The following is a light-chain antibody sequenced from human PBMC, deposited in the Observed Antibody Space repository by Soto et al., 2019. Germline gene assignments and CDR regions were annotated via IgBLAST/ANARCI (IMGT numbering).Light chain of an antibody. Sequence: DIQMTQSPSSLSASVGDRVTITCRASQSIRTYLNWYQQKPGEAPKLLIYAASSLQSEVPSRFSGSEPGTDFSLSISSLQPEDFSTYFCHQSYNTPRTFGGGTKVDIK. CDR2: AAS. CDR3: HQSYNTPRT. J-gene: IGKJ4*02. CDR1: QSIRTY. V-gene: IGKV1-39*01.